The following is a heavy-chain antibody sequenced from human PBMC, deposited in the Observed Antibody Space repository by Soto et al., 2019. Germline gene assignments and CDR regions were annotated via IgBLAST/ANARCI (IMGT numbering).Heavy chain of an antibody. CDR1: GFTFSSYA. V-gene: IGHV3-64*01. Sequence: PGGSLRLSCAASGFTFSSYAMHWFRQAPGKGLEYVSAISGSGDSTYYANSVKGRFTISRDNSKNTLYLQMGSLRIEDMAVYYCARDYYDRVSPTPEDAEGYWGQGTLVTSPQ. CDR3: ARDYYDRVSPTPEDAEGY. J-gene: IGHJ4*02. D-gene: IGHD3-22*01. CDR2: ISGSGDST.